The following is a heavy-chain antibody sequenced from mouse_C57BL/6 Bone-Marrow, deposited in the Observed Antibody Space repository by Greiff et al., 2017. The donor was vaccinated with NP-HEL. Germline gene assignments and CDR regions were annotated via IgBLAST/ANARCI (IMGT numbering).Heavy chain of an antibody. CDR2: IRNRANNQEK. CDR1: GFTFSDAW. D-gene: IGHD1-1*01. Sequence: EVKLEESGGGLVQPGGSMKLSCAASGFTFSDAWMDWVRQSPGKGLEWVAEIRNRANNQEKYYAESVKGRFTISRDESKSSVSLQMNSLRAEATGIYYCTGGYGSKAWFAYWGQGTLVTVSA. CDR3: TGGYGSKAWFAY. J-gene: IGHJ3*01. V-gene: IGHV6-6*01.